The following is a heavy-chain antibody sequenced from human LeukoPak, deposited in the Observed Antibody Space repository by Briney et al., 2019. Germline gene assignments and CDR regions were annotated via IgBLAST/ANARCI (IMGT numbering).Heavy chain of an antibody. CDR2: ICAYNGNT. D-gene: IGHD4-17*01. CDR3: ARGHGDYDY. Sequence: AAVKVSFQASGYTFTSYGISWVRQAPGRGREWMGWICAYNGNTNYVQKLQGRVTMQTDTFTSTAYTELRSPRSDDTAVYNCARGHGDYDYWGQGTLVTVAS. CDR1: GYTFTSYG. V-gene: IGHV1-18*04. J-gene: IGHJ4*02.